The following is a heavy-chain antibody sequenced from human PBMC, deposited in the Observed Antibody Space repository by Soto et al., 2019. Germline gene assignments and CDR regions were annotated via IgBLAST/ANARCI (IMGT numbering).Heavy chain of an antibody. D-gene: IGHD6-13*01. CDR2: INPNDGST. CDR3: TRVLAAADLGVLPY. J-gene: IGHJ4*02. V-gene: IGHV1-46*03. CDR1: GYTFTRYY. Sequence: QAQLVQSGAEVKKPGASVKVSCRASGYTFTRYYMHWVRQAPGQGLEWMGIINPNDGSTSYTQHWLGRVTLTRDTATHTLYMELSSLSSEDTAVYYCTRVLAAADLGVLPYWGQGTRVSVSS.